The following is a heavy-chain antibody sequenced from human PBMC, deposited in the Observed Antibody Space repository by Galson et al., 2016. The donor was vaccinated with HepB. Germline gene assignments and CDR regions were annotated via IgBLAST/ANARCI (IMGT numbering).Heavy chain of an antibody. CDR3: ARGLRGWFRELSAPDY. J-gene: IGHJ4*02. D-gene: IGHD3-10*01. CDR2: IYYSGST. Sequence: TLSLTCTVSGGSISSGGYYWSWIRQHPGKGLEWIGYIYYSGSTYYNPSLTSRVIMSVDTSKNQFPLRLSSVTAADTAVYYCARGLRGWFRELSAPDYWGQGTLVTVSS. V-gene: IGHV4-31*03. CDR1: GGSISSGGYY.